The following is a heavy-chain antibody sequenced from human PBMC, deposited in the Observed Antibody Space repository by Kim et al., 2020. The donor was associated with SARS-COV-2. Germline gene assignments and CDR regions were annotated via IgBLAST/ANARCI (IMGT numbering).Heavy chain of an antibody. D-gene: IGHD2-15*01. CDR2: ISGSGGSA. CDR1: GITFSSYA. Sequence: GGSLRLSCAASGITFSSYAMSWVRQAPGKGLEWVSGISGSGGSAYYADSVKGRFTISRDNSKNTLYLQMNSLRAEDTAVYYCAKDRRYCSGGSCYSGTSVYFDYWGQGTLVTVSS. J-gene: IGHJ4*02. CDR3: AKDRRYCSGGSCYSGTSVYFDY. V-gene: IGHV3-23*01.